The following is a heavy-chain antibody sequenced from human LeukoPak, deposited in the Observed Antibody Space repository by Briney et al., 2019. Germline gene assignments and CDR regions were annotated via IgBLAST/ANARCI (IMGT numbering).Heavy chain of an antibody. J-gene: IGHJ4*02. CDR2: INGDGSMT. Sequence: PGGSLRLSCAASGFTFITYGMHWVRQAPGKGLVWVSRINGDGSMTNYADSVKGRFTISRDNAKNTVYLEMHSLRAEDTGLYYCARDIRDYDLWGQGTLVTVSS. CDR1: GFTFITYG. D-gene: IGHD2-21*01. V-gene: IGHV3-74*01. CDR3: ARDIRDYDL.